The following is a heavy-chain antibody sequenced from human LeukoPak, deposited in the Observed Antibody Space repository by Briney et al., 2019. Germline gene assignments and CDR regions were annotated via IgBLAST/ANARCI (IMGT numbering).Heavy chain of an antibody. CDR2: ISGSGGST. CDR3: AKDLYCSGGSCYYDPSIVDY. D-gene: IGHD2-15*01. CDR1: GFTVSSNY. Sequence: QAGGSLRLSCAASGFTVSSNYMSWVRQAPGKGLEWVSAISGSGGSTYYADSVKGRFTISRDNSKNTLYLQMNSLRAEDTAVYYCAKDLYCSGGSCYYDPSIVDYWGQGTLVTVSS. V-gene: IGHV3-23*01. J-gene: IGHJ4*02.